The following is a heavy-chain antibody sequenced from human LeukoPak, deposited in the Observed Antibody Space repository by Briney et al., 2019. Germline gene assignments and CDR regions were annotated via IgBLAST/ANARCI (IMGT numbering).Heavy chain of an antibody. Sequence: ASVKVSCKASGHTFTSYDINWVRQATGRGLEWMGWMNPNSGNTGYAQKFQGRVTMTRNTSISTAYMELSSLRSEDTAVYYCARGGRFGGVSPDFDYWGQGTLVTVSS. J-gene: IGHJ4*02. CDR1: GHTFTSYD. V-gene: IGHV1-8*01. D-gene: IGHD3-16*01. CDR3: ARGGRFGGVSPDFDY. CDR2: MNPNSGNT.